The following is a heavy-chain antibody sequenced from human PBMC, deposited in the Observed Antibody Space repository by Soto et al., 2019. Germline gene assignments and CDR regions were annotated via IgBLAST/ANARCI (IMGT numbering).Heavy chain of an antibody. D-gene: IGHD3-22*01. J-gene: IGHJ6*02. CDR1: GYSISSGYY. CDR3: ARTYYHDSSGYYRHYYYYGMDV. CDR2: IYHSGST. V-gene: IGHV4-38-2*01. Sequence: SETLSLTCAVSGYSISSGYYWGWIRQPPGKGLEWIGSIYHSGSTYYNPSLKSRVTIPVDTSKNQFSLKLSSVTAADTAVYYCARTYYHDSSGYYRHYYYYGMDVWGQGTTVTVSS.